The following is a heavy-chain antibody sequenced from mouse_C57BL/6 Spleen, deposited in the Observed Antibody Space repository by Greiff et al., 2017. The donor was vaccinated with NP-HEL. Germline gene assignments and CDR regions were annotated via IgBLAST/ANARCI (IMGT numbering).Heavy chain of an antibody. J-gene: IGHJ4*01. CDR1: GFTFSSYA. D-gene: IGHD1-1*01. Sequence: EVKLVESGEGLVKPGGSLKLSCAASGFTFSSYAMSWVRQTPEKRLEWVAYISSGGDYIYYADTVKGRFTISRDNARNTLYLQMSSLKSEDTAMYYCTRGGSGDYAMDYWGQGTSVTVSS. CDR3: TRGGSGDYAMDY. V-gene: IGHV5-9-1*02. CDR2: ISSGGDYI.